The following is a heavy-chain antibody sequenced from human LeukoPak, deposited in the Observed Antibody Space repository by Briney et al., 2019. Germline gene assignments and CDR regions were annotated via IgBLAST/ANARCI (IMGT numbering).Heavy chain of an antibody. CDR1: GGTFSSYA. CDR3: ARDHSSSSYFDY. D-gene: IGHD6-6*01. J-gene: IGHJ4*02. V-gene: IGHV1-69*13. CDR2: IIPIFGTA. Sequence: SVKVSYKASGGTFSSYAISWVRQAPGQGLEWMGGIIPIFGTANYAQKFQGRVTITADESTSTAYMELSSLRSEDTAVYYCARDHSSSSYFDYWGQGTLVTVSS.